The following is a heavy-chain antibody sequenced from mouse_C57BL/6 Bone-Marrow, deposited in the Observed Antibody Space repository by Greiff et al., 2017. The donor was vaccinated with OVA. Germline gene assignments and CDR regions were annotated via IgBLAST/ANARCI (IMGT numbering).Heavy chain of an antibody. J-gene: IGHJ3*01. CDR2: IYPRSGNT. D-gene: IGHD2-5*01. V-gene: IGHV1-81*01. Sequence: QVQLQQSGAELARPGASVKLSCKASGYTFTSYGISWVKQRTGQGLEWIGEIYPRSGNTYYNEKFKGKATLTADKSSSTAYMELRSLTSEDSAVYFCAKGCQYYSNLFAYWGQGTLVTVSA. CDR1: GYTFTSYG. CDR3: AKGCQYYSNLFAY.